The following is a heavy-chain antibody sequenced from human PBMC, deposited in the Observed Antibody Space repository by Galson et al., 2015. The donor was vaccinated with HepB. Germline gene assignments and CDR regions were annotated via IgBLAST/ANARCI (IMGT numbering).Heavy chain of an antibody. CDR2: ISSSSSYI. V-gene: IGHV3-21*01. CDR1: GFTFSSYS. Sequence: SLRLSCAASGFTFSSYSMNWVRQAPGKGLEWVSSISSSSSYIYYADSVKGRFTISRDNAKNSLYLQMNSLRAEDTAVYYCARGGDIAEGNYYYYMDVWGKGTTVTVSS. D-gene: IGHD5-12*01. CDR3: ARGGDIAEGNYYYYMDV. J-gene: IGHJ6*03.